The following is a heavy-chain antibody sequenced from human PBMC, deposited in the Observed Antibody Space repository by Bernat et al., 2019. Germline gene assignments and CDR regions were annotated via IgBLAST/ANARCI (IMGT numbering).Heavy chain of an antibody. Sequence: QLQLQESGPGLVKPSETLSLTCTVSGGSITSSSYYWGCIRQPPGKGLEWIGSIYYSGSTYYNPSLKSRVTISVDTSKNQFSLKLSSVTAADTAVYYCARPTIYDSSGYYFDYWGQGTLVTVSS. D-gene: IGHD3-22*01. V-gene: IGHV4-39*01. CDR3: ARPTIYDSSGYYFDY. J-gene: IGHJ4*02. CDR2: IYYSGST. CDR1: GGSITSSSYY.